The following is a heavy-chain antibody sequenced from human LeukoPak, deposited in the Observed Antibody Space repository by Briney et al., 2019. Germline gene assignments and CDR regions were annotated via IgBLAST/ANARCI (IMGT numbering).Heavy chain of an antibody. V-gene: IGHV3-48*04. Sequence: PGGSLRLSCAASGFTFSGYSLNWVRQAPGKGLEWVSYISSSISTIYYPDSVKGRFTISRDNAKNSLYLQMNRLRVEDTAVYYCARARVAAATNGVDYYYYMDVWGKGTTVTVSS. D-gene: IGHD6-13*01. CDR3: ARARVAAATNGVDYYYYMDV. CDR1: GFTFSGYS. CDR2: ISSSISTI. J-gene: IGHJ6*03.